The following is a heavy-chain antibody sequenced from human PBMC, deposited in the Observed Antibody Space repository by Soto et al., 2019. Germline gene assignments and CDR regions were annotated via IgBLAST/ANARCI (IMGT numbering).Heavy chain of an antibody. Sequence: GASVKVSCKASGYTFTSYAMHWVRQAPGQRLEWMGWINAGNGNTKYSQKFQGRVTITRDTSASTAYMELSSLRSEDTAVYYCARGPRIAAAGTDYYYGIDVWGQGTTVTVSS. CDR1: GYTFTSYA. CDR2: INAGNGNT. J-gene: IGHJ6*02. D-gene: IGHD6-13*01. V-gene: IGHV1-3*01. CDR3: ARGPRIAAAGTDYYYGIDV.